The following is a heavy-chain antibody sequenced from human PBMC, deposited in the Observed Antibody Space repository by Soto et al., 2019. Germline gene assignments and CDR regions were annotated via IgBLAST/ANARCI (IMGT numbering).Heavy chain of an antibody. J-gene: IGHJ4*02. V-gene: IGHV1-3*01. Sequence: ASVKVSCKASGGTFGSYAISWVRQAPGQGLEWMGGINAGNGTTNYAQKFQGGVTITRDTSASTAYMELSSLRSEDTAVYYCARGVPGIVGATWDDFDYWGQGTLVTVSS. CDR2: INAGNGTT. D-gene: IGHD1-26*01. CDR3: ARGVPGIVGATWDDFDY. CDR1: GGTFGSYA.